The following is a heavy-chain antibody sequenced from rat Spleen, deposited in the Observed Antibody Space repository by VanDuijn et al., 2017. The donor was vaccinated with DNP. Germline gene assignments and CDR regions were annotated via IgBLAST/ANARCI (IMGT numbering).Heavy chain of an antibody. Sequence: EVQLVESGGGLVQPGRSLKLSCAASGFTFSAYYMAWVRQAPAKSLEWVAYIGFPAYAPYYTDSVKGRFAISRDNAKSTLYLQMNSLISEDMATYYCVRWNSGHFDYWGQGVMVTVSS. J-gene: IGHJ2*01. D-gene: IGHD4-3*01. V-gene: IGHV5-22*01. CDR1: GFTFSAYY. CDR3: VRWNSGHFDY. CDR2: IGFPAYAP.